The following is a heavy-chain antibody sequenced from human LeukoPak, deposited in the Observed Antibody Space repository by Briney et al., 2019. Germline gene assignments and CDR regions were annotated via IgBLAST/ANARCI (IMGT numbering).Heavy chain of an antibody. Sequence: SETLSLTCTVSGGSISSYYWSWIRQPPGKGLEWIGYIYYSGSTNYNPSLKSRVTISVDTSKNQFSLKLSSVTAADTAVYYCPGFDYGIDWFDPWGQGTLVTVSS. CDR2: IYYSGST. CDR1: GGSISSYY. CDR3: PGFDYGIDWFDP. V-gene: IGHV4-59*01. D-gene: IGHD3-16*01. J-gene: IGHJ5*02.